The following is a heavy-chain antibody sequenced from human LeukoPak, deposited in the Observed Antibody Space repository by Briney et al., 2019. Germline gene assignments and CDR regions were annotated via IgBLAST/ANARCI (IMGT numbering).Heavy chain of an antibody. CDR2: IRSKAYGGTT. CDR1: GFTFGDYA. CDR3: TRYGGSRHDAFDI. V-gene: IGHV3-49*04. D-gene: IGHD1-26*01. Sequence: PGGSLRLSCTASGFTFGDYAMSWVRQAPGKGLEWVGFIRSKAYGGTTEYAASVKGRFTISRDDSKSIAYLQMNSLKTEDTAVYYCTRYGGSRHDAFDIWGQGTMVTVSS. J-gene: IGHJ3*02.